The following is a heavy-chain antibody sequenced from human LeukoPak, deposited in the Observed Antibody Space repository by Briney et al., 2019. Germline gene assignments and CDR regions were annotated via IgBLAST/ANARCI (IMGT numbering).Heavy chain of an antibody. CDR1: GGSISSFY. J-gene: IGHJ3*02. CDR3: ARDEGRGAFEI. Sequence: SETLSLTCTVSGGSISSFYWRWIRQPPGKGLEWIGYIHYSGSTNYNTSLKSRVTISVDTSKNQFSLKLSSVTAADTAVYYCARDEGRGAFEIWGRGTMVTVSS. V-gene: IGHV4-59*01. CDR2: IHYSGST.